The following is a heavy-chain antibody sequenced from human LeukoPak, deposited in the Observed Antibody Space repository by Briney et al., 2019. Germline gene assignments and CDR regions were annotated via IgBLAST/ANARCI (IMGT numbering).Heavy chain of an antibody. CDR3: ARADRLDGGPYLIGP. J-gene: IGHJ5*02. D-gene: IGHD2-21*01. CDR1: GYSFTDYY. Sequence: GASVKVSCKTSGYSFTDYYMHWVRQAPGQGLEWMGWINPNSGGTSSAQKFQGRVTMTRDTSLTTVYMEVSWLTSDDTAIYYCARADRLDGGPYLIGPWGQGTLVTVSS. CDR2: INPNSGGT. V-gene: IGHV1-2*02.